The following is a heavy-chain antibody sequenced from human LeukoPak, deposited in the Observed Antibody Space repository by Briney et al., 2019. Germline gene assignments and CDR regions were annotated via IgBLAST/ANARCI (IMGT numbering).Heavy chain of an antibody. V-gene: IGHV3-11*04. CDR2: IGLSGSPL. CDR1: GFPFSMFY. J-gene: IGHJ5*02. D-gene: IGHD2-2*01. CDR3: ARKDFSRGSFSS. Sequence: GGSLRLSCAVPGFPFSMFYMSWIRQAPGKGLEWISYIGLSGSPLDYADSVKGRFTISRDNAKNSLYLDMNSLRAEDTAVYYCARKDFSRGSFSSWGQGTLVTVSS.